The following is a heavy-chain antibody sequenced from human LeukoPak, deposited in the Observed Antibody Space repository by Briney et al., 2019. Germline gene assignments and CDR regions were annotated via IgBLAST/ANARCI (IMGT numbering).Heavy chain of an antibody. V-gene: IGHV3-48*01. CDR1: GSTFSDYS. CDR2: ISRSSSTI. CDR3: ARDRHYDSSVFNP. J-gene: IGHJ5*02. D-gene: IGHD3-22*01. Sequence: PGGSLRLSCAASGSTFSDYSMYWVRQAPGKGLEWVSYISRSSSTIYYADSVKGRFTISRDNAKNSLYLQMNSLRAEDTAVYYCARDRHYDSSVFNPWGQGTLVTVSS.